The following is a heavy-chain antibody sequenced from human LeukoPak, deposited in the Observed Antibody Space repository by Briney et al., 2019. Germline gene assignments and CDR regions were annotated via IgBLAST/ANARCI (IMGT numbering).Heavy chain of an antibody. Sequence: PSETLSLTCTVSGGSISSSSYYWGWIRQPPGKGLEWIGSIYYSGSTYYNPSLKSRVTMSVDTSKNQFSLKLSSVTAADTAVYYCARVIPSWYCSGGSCYSSPWFDPWGQGTLVTVSS. J-gene: IGHJ5*02. CDR3: ARVIPSWYCSGGSCYSSPWFDP. CDR1: GGSISSSSYY. CDR2: IYYSGST. V-gene: IGHV4-39*07. D-gene: IGHD2-15*01.